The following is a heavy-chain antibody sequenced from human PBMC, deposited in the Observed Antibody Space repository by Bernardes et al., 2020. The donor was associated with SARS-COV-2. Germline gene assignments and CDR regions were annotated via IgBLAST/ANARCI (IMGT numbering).Heavy chain of an antibody. J-gene: IGHJ6*02. CDR3: ARDKVTIFGVGLMDV. D-gene: IGHD3-3*01. Sequence: SETLSLTCTVSGGSISSGSYYWSWIRQPAGKGLEWIGRIYTSGSTNYNPSLKSRVTISVDTSKNQFSLKLSSVTAADTAVYYCARDKVTIFGVGLMDVWGQGTTVTVSS. CDR2: IYTSGST. V-gene: IGHV4-61*02. CDR1: GGSISSGSYY.